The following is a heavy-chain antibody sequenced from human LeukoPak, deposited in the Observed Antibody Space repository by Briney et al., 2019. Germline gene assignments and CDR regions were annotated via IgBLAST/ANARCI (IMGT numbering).Heavy chain of an antibody. D-gene: IGHD2-15*01. V-gene: IGHV4-59*08. J-gene: IGHJ4*02. CDR3: ARREGYCSGGSCPYYFDY. CDR1: GGSISSYY. Sequence: SETLSLTCTVSGGSISSYYWSWIRQPPGKGLEWIGYIYYSGSTNYNPSLKSRVTISVDTSKNQFSLKLSSVTAADTAVYYCARREGYCSGGSCPYYFDYWGQGTLVTVSS. CDR2: IYYSGST.